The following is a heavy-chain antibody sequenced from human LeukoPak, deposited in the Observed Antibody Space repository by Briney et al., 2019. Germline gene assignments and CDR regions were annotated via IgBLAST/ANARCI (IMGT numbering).Heavy chain of an antibody. CDR3: VRGLAWSWDV. Sequence: GGSLRLSWEASGFSFIDHWMEWVRQAPGKGLVWVSGIKGDGRSIKNADSVKGRFTISRDNGKSTLHLQMNSLRAEDTAVYYCVRGLAWSWDVWGQGTTVIVSS. V-gene: IGHV3-74*03. J-gene: IGHJ6*02. CDR2: IKGDGRSI. D-gene: IGHD3-3*01. CDR1: GFSFIDHW.